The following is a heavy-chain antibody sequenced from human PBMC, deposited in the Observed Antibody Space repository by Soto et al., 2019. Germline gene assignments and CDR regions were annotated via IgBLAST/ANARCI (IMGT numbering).Heavy chain of an antibody. CDR2: IRGSGGST. CDR3: ARVFYYDILTGKSYNMDV. D-gene: IGHD3-9*01. Sequence: VQLLESGGDLVQPGGSLRLSCEASGFTFSNYAMSWVRQAPGKGLEWVSVIRGSGGSTNYADSAKGRFTISRDNSMDTLYLQMNSLRAEDTAVYYCARVFYYDILTGKSYNMDVWGQGTTVIVSS. V-gene: IGHV3-23*01. CDR1: GFTFSNYA. J-gene: IGHJ6*02.